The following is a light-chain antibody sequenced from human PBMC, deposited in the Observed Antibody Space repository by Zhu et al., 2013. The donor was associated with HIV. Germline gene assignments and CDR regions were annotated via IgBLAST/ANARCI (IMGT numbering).Light chain of an antibody. CDR2: GNS. J-gene: IGLJ3*02. CDR3: QSYDSSLSGGV. Sequence: QSVLTQPPSVSGAPGQRVTISCTGSSSNIGAGYDVHWYQQLPGTAPKLLIYGNSNRPSGVPDRFSGSKSGTSASLAITGLQAEDEADLYCQSYDSSLSGGVFGGGTKLTVL. V-gene: IGLV1-40*01. CDR1: SSNIGAGYD.